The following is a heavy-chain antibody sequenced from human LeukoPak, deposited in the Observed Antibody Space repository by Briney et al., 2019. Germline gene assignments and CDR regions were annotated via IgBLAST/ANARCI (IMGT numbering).Heavy chain of an antibody. CDR2: IIPILGIA. V-gene: IGHV1-69*04. Sequence: SVMISCKASGGTFSSYAISWVRQAPGQGLEWMGRIIPILGIANYAQKFQGRVTITADKSTSTAYMELSSLRSEDTAVYYCARGLIHSSGYYDYWGQGTLATVPS. J-gene: IGHJ4*02. CDR1: GGTFSSYA. CDR3: ARGLIHSSGYYDY. D-gene: IGHD3-22*01.